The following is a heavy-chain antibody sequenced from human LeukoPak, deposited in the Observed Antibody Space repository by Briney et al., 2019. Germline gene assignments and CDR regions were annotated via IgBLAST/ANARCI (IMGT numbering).Heavy chain of an antibody. D-gene: IGHD3-22*01. V-gene: IGHV3-23*01. Sequence: GGSLRLSCAASGFTFSSYAMSWVRQAPGKGLEWVSAISGSGGSTYYADSVKGRFTISRDNSKNTLYLQMNSLRAEDTAVYYCAKDRSYYDSSGYYLNWFDPWGQGTLVTVSS. CDR1: GFTFSSYA. CDR3: AKDRSYYDSSGYYLNWFDP. CDR2: ISGSGGST. J-gene: IGHJ5*02.